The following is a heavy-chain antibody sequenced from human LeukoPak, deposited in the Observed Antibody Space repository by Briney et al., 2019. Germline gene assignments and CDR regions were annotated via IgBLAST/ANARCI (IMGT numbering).Heavy chain of an antibody. CDR2: IYSSGST. Sequence: PSETLFLTCTVSGVSISSYYWNWIRQPPGKGLEWIGYIYSSGSTNYNPSLKSRVTISVDTSKNQFSLKLSSVTAADTAVYYCATRRGYCSGGNCNYYFDYWGQGTLVTVSS. CDR3: ATRRGYCSGGNCNYYFDY. J-gene: IGHJ4*02. D-gene: IGHD2-15*01. CDR1: GVSISSYY. V-gene: IGHV4-59*01.